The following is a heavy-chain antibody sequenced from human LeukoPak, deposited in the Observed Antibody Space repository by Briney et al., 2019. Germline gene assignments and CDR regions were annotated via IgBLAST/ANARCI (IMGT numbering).Heavy chain of an antibody. J-gene: IGHJ4*02. V-gene: IGHV1-46*01. D-gene: IGHD1-26*01. CDR3: ASDSGSYGLSFDY. CDR1: GYSFTSNY. CDR2: INPSGGST. Sequence: ASVKVSCKVSGYSFTSNYIHWVRQAPGQGLEWMGIINPSGGSTSYAQKFQGRVTMTRDTSTSTVYMELSSLRSEDTAVYYCASDSGSYGLSFDYWGQGTLVTVSS.